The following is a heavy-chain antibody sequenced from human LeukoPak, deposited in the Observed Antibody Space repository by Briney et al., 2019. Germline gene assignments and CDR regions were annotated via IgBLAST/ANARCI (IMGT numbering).Heavy chain of an antibody. CDR3: ASGDTAMVLRFDY. V-gene: IGHV1-69*13. D-gene: IGHD5-18*01. J-gene: IGHJ4*02. CDR1: GYTLTELS. Sequence: GASVKVSCKVSGYTLTELSMHWVRQAPGQGLEWMGGIIPIFGTANYAQKFQGRVTITADESTSTAYMELSSLRSEDTAVYYCASGDTAMVLRFDYWGQGTLVTVSS. CDR2: IIPIFGTA.